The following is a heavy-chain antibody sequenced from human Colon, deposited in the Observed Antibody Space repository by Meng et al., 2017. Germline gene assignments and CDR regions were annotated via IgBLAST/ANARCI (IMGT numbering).Heavy chain of an antibody. CDR2: NCYTWAT. J-gene: IGHJ4*02. D-gene: IGHD6-19*01. CDR3: ARDYLLTSGSVFCFGY. Sequence: QGHLSQVVPALSGPSDTLPLTLTASACAVTITAYYWGCIRRTPVRGLEGIGLNCYTWATIYNPSLKNRVTMSVDTSKHESSLKLCSVTPADAAAYFCARDYLLTSGSVFCFGYWGQGALVTVSS. V-gene: IGHV4-61*08. CDR1: ACAVTITAYY.